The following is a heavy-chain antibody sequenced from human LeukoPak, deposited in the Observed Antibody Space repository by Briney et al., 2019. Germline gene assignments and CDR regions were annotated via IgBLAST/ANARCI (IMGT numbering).Heavy chain of an antibody. CDR2: IYSSGGT. CDR3: ARPAPSGNYLDHYFDY. J-gene: IGHJ4*02. D-gene: IGHD1-26*01. CDR1: GFIVSNSY. V-gene: IGHV3-53*01. Sequence: GGSLRLSCAASGFIVSNSYMSWVRQAPGKGLEWVSVIYSSGGTFYSESVKGRFTISRDNAKNSLYLQMNSLRAEDTAVYYCARPAPSGNYLDHYFDYWGQGTLVTVSS.